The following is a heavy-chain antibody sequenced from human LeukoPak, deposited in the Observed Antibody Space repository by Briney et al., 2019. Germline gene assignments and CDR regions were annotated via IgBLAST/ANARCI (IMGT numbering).Heavy chain of an antibody. V-gene: IGHV3-21*01. CDR3: ARDRLGIVGATYEFDW. Sequence: GGSLRLSCAASGFSFSSYNMNWVRQTPGKGLEWVSSITSSSTYTFYADSVKGRFTISRDNARNSLYLQMNSLRAEDTAVYYCARDRLGIVGATYEFDWWGQETLVTVSS. CDR2: ITSSSTYT. D-gene: IGHD1-26*01. CDR1: GFSFSSYN. J-gene: IGHJ4*02.